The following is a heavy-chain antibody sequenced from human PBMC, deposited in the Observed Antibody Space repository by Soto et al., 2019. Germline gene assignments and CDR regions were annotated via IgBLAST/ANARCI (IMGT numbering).Heavy chain of an antibody. J-gene: IGHJ4*02. CDR2: IYYSGNA. Sequence: QLQLQESGPGLVKPPETLSLTCSVSGATINRDSYYWGWVRQPPGKGLEWIGSIYYSGNAYYSPSLKNRVTISVDTSKNQFSLKVNSVTSADTAVYYCVRASTLDYWGQGILVTVSS. CDR3: VRASTLDY. CDR1: GATINRDSYY. V-gene: IGHV4-39*01.